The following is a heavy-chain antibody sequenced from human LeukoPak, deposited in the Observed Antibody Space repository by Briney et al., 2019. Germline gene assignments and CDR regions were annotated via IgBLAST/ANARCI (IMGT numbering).Heavy chain of an antibody. J-gene: IGHJ4*02. CDR1: GFTFSSYA. CDR3: SKEEGRGYDSAADY. V-gene: IGHV3-23*01. CDR2: ISGSGGRT. D-gene: IGHD5-12*01. Sequence: GGSLRLSCAASGFTFSSYAMSWVRQAPGKGLEWVSAISGSGGRTYYADSVKGRFTICRDNSKNTLYLQMNSLRAEDTAVYYCSKEEGRGYDSAADYWGQGTLVTVSS.